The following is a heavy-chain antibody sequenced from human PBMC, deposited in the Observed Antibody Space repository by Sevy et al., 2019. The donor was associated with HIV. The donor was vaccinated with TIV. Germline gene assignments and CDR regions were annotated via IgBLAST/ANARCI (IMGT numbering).Heavy chain of an antibody. Sequence: ASVTVSCKASGYSFTSYNMNWVRQAPGQGLEWMGWINTNTGNPTYVQGFTGRFVFSLDTSVSTAYLQISSLKTEDTAVYYCTRELGPFDYWGQGTLVTVSS. V-gene: IGHV7-4-1*02. J-gene: IGHJ4*02. CDR3: TRELGPFDY. CDR2: INTNTGNP. CDR1: GYSFTSYN. D-gene: IGHD7-27*01.